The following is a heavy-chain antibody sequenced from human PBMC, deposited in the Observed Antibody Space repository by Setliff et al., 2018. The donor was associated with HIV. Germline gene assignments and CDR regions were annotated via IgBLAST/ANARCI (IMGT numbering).Heavy chain of an antibody. V-gene: IGHV2-26*01. CDR1: GFSLSNARVG. Sequence: GSGPTLVNPTETLTLTCTVSGFSLSNARVGVSWIRQPPGKALEWLAYIFSDDEKSYSTSLKRRLTISKDTSKSQVVLTMTNMDPVDTATYYCARIREPYDFWSGSLVYFDYWGQGTLVTVSS. D-gene: IGHD3-3*01. CDR3: ARIREPYDFWSGSLVYFDY. J-gene: IGHJ4*02. CDR2: IFSDDEK.